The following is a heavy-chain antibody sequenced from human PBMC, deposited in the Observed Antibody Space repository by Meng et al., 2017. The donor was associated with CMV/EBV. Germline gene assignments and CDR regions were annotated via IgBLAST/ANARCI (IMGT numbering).Heavy chain of an antibody. CDR2: INHSGST. D-gene: IGHD6-13*01. Sequence: SETLSLTCAVYGGSFSGYYWSWIRQPPGKGLGWIGEINHSGSTNYNPSLKSRVTISVDTSKNQFSLKLSSVTAADTAVYYCARGTEQLDIDYWGQGTLVTVSS. CDR3: ARGTEQLDIDY. CDR1: GGSFSGYY. J-gene: IGHJ4*02. V-gene: IGHV4-34*01.